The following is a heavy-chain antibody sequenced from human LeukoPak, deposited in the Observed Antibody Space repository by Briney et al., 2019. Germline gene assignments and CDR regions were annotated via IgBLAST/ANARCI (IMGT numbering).Heavy chain of an antibody. CDR3: ATGLKQDNWFDP. V-gene: IGHV4-61*02. CDR1: GGSISSGSYY. D-gene: IGHD2-15*01. J-gene: IGHJ5*02. CDR2: IYTSGST. Sequence: SQTLSLTCTVSGGSISSGSYYWSWIRQPAGKGLEWIGRIYTSGSTNYNPSLKSRVTISVDTSKNQFSLKLSSVTAADTAVYYCATGLKQDNWFDPWGQGILVTVSS.